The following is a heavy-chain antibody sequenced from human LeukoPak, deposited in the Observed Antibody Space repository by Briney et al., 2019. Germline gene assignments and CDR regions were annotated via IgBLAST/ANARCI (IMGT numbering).Heavy chain of an antibody. V-gene: IGHV1-69*13. CDR3: ARDRGIVVVVAATSWFDP. CDR2: IIPIFGTA. Sequence: SVKVSCKASGGTFSSYAISWVRQAPGQGFEWMGGIIPIFGTANYAQKFQGRVTITADESTSTAYMELSSLRSEDTAVYYCARDRGIVVVVAATSWFDPWGQGTLVTVSS. D-gene: IGHD2-15*01. J-gene: IGHJ5*02. CDR1: GGTFSSYA.